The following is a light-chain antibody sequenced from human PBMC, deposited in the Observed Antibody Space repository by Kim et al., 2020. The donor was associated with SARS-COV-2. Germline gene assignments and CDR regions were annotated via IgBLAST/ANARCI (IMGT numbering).Light chain of an antibody. J-gene: IGLJ3*02. CDR2: VNSDGSH. CDR3: QTWATAIRDWV. V-gene: IGLV4-69*01. CDR1: SGDSSYA. Sequence: QPVLTQSPSASASLGASVKLTCTLTSGDSSYAIAWHQQQPEKGPRYLMKVNSDGSHSKGGGIPDRFSGSSSGAERYLTISSLQSEDEADYYCQTWATAIRDWVFGGGTQLTVL.